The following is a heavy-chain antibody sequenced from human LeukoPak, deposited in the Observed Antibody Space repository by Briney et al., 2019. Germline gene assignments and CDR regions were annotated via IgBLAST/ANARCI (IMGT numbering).Heavy chain of an antibody. V-gene: IGHV4-39*07. Sequence: PSETLSLTCTASGGPISSSSYYWGWLRQPPGKGLEWIGRIYYSGTTYYNPSLKSRVTISVDTSKNQFSLKLNSVTAADTAVYYCARGNGDFWSAYSHDAFDVWAKGQWSPSLQ. CDR3: ARGNGDFWSAYSHDAFDV. D-gene: IGHD3-3*01. CDR2: IYYSGTT. CDR1: GGPISSSSYY. J-gene: IGHJ3*01.